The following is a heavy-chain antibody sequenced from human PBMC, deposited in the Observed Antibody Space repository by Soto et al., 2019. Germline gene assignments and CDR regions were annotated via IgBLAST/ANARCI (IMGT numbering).Heavy chain of an antibody. Sequence: PSETLSLTCTVSGDSISGGHFYWSWFRQFPGKGLEWIGYIFYSGSTPYNPALKSRATISIDRSQNQFSLELSSVTAADTAVYYCARDKGIAADSWGQGALVTVSS. V-gene: IGHV4-31*03. CDR3: ARDKGIAADS. J-gene: IGHJ4*02. CDR1: GDSISGGHFY. CDR2: IFYSGST. D-gene: IGHD6-13*01.